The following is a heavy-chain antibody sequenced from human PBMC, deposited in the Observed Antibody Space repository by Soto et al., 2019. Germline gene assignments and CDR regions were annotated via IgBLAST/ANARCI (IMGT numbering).Heavy chain of an antibody. CDR2: ISGSGDST. CDR3: AKGVPGIAVAGTGYFQH. V-gene: IGHV3-23*01. D-gene: IGHD6-19*01. J-gene: IGHJ1*01. Sequence: EVQLLESGGGLVQPGGSLRLSCAASGFTFSSYAMSWVRQAPGKGLEWVSGISGSGDSTYYADSVKGRFTISRDNSKKTVYLQMNSLSAEDTAVYYCAKGVPGIAVAGTGYFQHWGQGTLVTVSS. CDR1: GFTFSSYA.